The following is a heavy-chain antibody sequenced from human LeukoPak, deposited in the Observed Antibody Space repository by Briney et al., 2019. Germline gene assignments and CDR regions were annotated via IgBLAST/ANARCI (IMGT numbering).Heavy chain of an antibody. J-gene: IGHJ5*02. CDR2: IYDSGST. CDR1: GGSIRSSYYY. CDR3: ARHHGP. Sequence: SETLSLTCTVSGGSIRSSYYYWGWIRQPPGKGLEWIGSIYDSGSTYYNQSLKSRVTISVDTSKNQFSLKLNSVTAADTAVYYCARHHGPWGQETLVTVSS. V-gene: IGHV4-39*01.